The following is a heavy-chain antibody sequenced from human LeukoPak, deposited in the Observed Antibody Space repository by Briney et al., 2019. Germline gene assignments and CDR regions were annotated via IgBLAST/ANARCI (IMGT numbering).Heavy chain of an antibody. CDR2: ISGSAGTS. CDR1: GFTFSSYA. D-gene: IGHD6-13*01. Sequence: GGSLRLSCAASGFTFSSYAMNWVRQAPGKGLEWVSAISGSAGTSYYADSVKGLFTISRDNSKNTLYLQMNSLRAEDTAVYYCARARYASSWYFGDYWGQGTLVTVSS. CDR3: ARARYASSWYFGDY. J-gene: IGHJ4*02. V-gene: IGHV3-23*01.